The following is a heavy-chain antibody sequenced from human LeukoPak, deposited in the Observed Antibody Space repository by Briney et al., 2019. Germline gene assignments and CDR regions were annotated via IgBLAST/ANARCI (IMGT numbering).Heavy chain of an antibody. J-gene: IGHJ4*02. CDR2: SATTKPNSCNT. Sequence: GGSLRLSCAGAGFSIIDHHIDWVRKAPGEGLEWIGRSATTKPNSCNTQYAASVRGRFTISRDDSQNSLYLFLNSLKPEDTAVYFCVRVVTTGSGWYHFDTWGLGTLITVSS. CDR1: GFSIIDHH. CDR3: VRVVTTGSGWYHFDT. V-gene: IGHV3-72*01. D-gene: IGHD6-13*01.